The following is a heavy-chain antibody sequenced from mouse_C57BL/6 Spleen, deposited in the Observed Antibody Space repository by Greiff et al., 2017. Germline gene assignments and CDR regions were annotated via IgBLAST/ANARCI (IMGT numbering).Heavy chain of an antibody. D-gene: IGHD2-4*01. Sequence: EVQLVESGGGLVQPKGSLKLSCAASGFSFNTYAMNWVRQAPGKGLEWVARIRSKSNNYATYYADSVKDRFTISRDDSESMLYLQMNNLKTEDTAMYYCVRQYDYDRFWFAYWGQGTLVTVSA. V-gene: IGHV10-1*01. CDR2: IRSKSNNYAT. CDR3: VRQYDYDRFWFAY. CDR1: GFSFNTYA. J-gene: IGHJ3*01.